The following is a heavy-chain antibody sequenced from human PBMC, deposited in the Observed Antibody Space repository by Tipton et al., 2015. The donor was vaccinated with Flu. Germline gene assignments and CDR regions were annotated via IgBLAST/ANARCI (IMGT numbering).Heavy chain of an antibody. CDR3: ARMKTRDCTNGVCYLWYFDI. J-gene: IGHJ2*01. CDR2: IYYSGNT. Sequence: TLSLTCTVSGGSVSSPGYYWTWIRQPPGKGLEYIGQIYYSGNTNNNPSLKNRVTISVDTSRNQFFLKLTSVTAADTAVYYCARMKTRDCTNGVCYLWYFDIWGRGTLVTVSS. D-gene: IGHD2-8*01. CDR1: GGSVSSPGYY. V-gene: IGHV4-61*08.